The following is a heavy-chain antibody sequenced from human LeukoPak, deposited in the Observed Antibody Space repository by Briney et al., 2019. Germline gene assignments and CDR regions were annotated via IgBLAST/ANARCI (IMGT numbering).Heavy chain of an antibody. J-gene: IGHJ3*02. CDR2: IYYSGST. D-gene: IGHD3-22*01. V-gene: IGHV4-39*01. CDR3: ARSEGTMIVVVGNAFDI. CDR1: GGSISSSSYY. Sequence: NPSETLSLTCTVSGGSISSSSYYWGWIRQPPGKGLEWIGSIYYSGSTHYNPSLKSRVTISVDTSKNQFSLKLSSVTAADTAVYYCARSEGTMIVVVGNAFDIWGQGTMVTVSS.